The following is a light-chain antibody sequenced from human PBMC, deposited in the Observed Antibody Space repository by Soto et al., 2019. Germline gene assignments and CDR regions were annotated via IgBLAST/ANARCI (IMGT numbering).Light chain of an antibody. CDR3: QQYLDWPLT. CDR1: QSVTTN. Sequence: EIVMTQSPGTLSVSPGERVTLSCRASQSVTTNLAWYQQKPGQTPRLLIYDISARASVIPGRFSGSGSGTDFTLTISSLQSEDSAVYYCQQYLDWPLTFGGGTKVEI. V-gene: IGKV3-15*01. CDR2: DIS. J-gene: IGKJ4*01.